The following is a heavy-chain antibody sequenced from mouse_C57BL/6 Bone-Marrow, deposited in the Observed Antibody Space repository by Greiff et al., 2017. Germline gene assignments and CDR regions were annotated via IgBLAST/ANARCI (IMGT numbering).Heavy chain of an antibody. J-gene: IGHJ2*01. CDR3: SRYGYDLPNYFDY. CDR1: GYTFTSYW. CDR2: IDPSDSST. Sequence: QVQLQQPGAELVRPGTSVKLSCKASGYTFTSYWMHWVKQRPGQGLEWIGVIDPSDSSTNYNQKFKGKATLTVDTSSSTAYMQLSSLTSEDSAVYYLSRYGYDLPNYFDYWGQGTTLTVSS. V-gene: IGHV1-59*01. D-gene: IGHD2-2*01.